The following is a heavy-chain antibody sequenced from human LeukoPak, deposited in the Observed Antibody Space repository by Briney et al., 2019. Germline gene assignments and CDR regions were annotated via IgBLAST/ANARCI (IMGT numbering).Heavy chain of an antibody. D-gene: IGHD4-23*01. CDR3: ARAGRSFYGGSSDY. Sequence: GGSLRLSCAASGFTFNTHWMSWLRQAPGKGLEWVAHINKDATEKQYLGSVRGRFTISRDNTKNSVWLQMDSLRDEDTAVYYCARAGRSFYGGSSDYWGQGTLVTVSS. J-gene: IGHJ4*02. V-gene: IGHV3-7*01. CDR2: INKDATEK. CDR1: GFTFNTHW.